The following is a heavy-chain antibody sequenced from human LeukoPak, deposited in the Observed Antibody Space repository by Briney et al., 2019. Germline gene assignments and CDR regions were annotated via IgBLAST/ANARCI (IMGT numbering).Heavy chain of an antibody. CDR3: ARSSPGSGSFHFDY. CDR1: GYSISSGYY. CDR2: IYHSGST. V-gene: IGHV4-38-2*01. D-gene: IGHD3-10*01. J-gene: IGHJ4*02. Sequence: PSETLSLTCAVSGYSISSGYYWGWIRQPPGKGLEWIGSIYHSGSTYYNPSPKSRVTISVDTSKNQFSLKLSSVTAADTAVYYCARSSPGSGSFHFDYWGQGTLVTVSS.